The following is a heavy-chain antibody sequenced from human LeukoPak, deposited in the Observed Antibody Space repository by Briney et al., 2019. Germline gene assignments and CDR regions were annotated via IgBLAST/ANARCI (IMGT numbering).Heavy chain of an antibody. D-gene: IGHD6-19*01. CDR2: IYPGDSDT. J-gene: IGHJ4*02. V-gene: IGHV5-51*01. CDR3: ARFRYTSGTHPDY. CDR1: GYTFSSYW. Sequence: GESLKISCKGSGYTFSSYWIGWVRHMPGKGLEWMGIIYPGDSDTRYSPSFQGQVTISADKSISTAYLQWSSLKASDTAMYYCARFRYTSGTHPDYWGQGTLVTVSS.